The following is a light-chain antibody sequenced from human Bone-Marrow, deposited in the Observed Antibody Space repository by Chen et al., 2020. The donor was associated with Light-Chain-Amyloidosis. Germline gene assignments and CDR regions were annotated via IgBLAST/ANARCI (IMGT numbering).Light chain of an antibody. CDR3: AAWDDSLNGWV. J-gene: IGLJ3*02. CDR2: SNN. CDR1: SSNIESNA. Sequence: QSVLTQPPSASGTPGQRVTISCSGSSSNIESNAVNWYQQPPGTAPKLLIYSNNQRPSGVPARFSGSKSDTSASLAISGLQSEDEAHYYCAAWDDSLNGWVFGGGTKLTVL. V-gene: IGLV1-44*01.